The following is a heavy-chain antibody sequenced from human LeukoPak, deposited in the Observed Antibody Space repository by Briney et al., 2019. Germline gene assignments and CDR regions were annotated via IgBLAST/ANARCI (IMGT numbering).Heavy chain of an antibody. CDR3: ARVDNEGYSDY. D-gene: IGHD3-22*01. CDR2: IHYGGTT. J-gene: IGHJ4*02. CDR1: GGSISESY. Sequence: PSETLSLTCTVSGGSISESYWSWIRQPPGKGLDWIGYIHYGGTTRYNPSLESRVTLSVDTSSNQFSLKLSSMTAADTGVYYCARVDNEGYSDYWGQGTLVTVSS. V-gene: IGHV4-59*01.